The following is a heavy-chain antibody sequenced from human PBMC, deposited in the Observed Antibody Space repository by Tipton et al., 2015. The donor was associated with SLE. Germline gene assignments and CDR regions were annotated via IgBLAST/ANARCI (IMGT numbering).Heavy chain of an antibody. CDR2: ISSSGGTI. Sequence: SLRLSCVASGFSFSTSEMNWVRQAPGKGLEWISFISSSGGTIHYADSVKGRFSISRDNAKNSLYLQMNSVRAEDAALYYCVGDYYYGMDVWGQGTTVTVSS. J-gene: IGHJ6*02. V-gene: IGHV3-48*03. CDR3: VGDYYYGMDV. CDR1: GFSFSTSE.